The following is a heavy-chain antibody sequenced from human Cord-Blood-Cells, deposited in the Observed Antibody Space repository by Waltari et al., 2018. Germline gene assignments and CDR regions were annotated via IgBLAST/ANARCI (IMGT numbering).Heavy chain of an antibody. Sequence: QVQLQQWGAGLLKPSETLSLTCAVYGGSFSGYYWSWIRQPPGKGLEWIGEINHSGSTNHNPSLKSRVTISVDTSKNQFSLKLSSVTAADTAVYYCATRYSGSYYAFDIWGQGTMVTVSS. CDR3: ATRYSGSYYAFDI. CDR2: INHSGST. D-gene: IGHD1-26*01. J-gene: IGHJ3*02. CDR1: GGSFSGYY. V-gene: IGHV4-34*01.